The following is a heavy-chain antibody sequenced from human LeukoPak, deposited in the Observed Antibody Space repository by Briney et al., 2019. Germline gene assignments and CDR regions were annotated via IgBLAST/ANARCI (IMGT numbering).Heavy chain of an antibody. CDR1: GGSIISSSFY. J-gene: IGHJ5*01. CDR3: ARQIAVVEPTDPNWFDS. D-gene: IGHD2-21*01. Sequence: SETLSLTCTVSGGSIISSSFYWGWIRQPPGKGLEWIGSIFYSGNTYYTPSLQSRVTMSLDTSKSQFSLSLTSVTAADTAVYYCARQIAVVEPTDPNWFDSWGQGTLVTVSS. V-gene: IGHV4-39*07. CDR2: IFYSGNT.